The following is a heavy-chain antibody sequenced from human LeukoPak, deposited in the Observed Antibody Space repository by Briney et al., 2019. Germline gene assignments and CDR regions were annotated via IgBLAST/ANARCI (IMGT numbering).Heavy chain of an antibody. V-gene: IGHV5-51*01. CDR1: GYSFTSYW. D-gene: IGHD1-1*01. CDR2: IYPGDSDA. CDR3: ARISTTGTTNVGDAFDI. J-gene: IGHJ3*02. Sequence: GESLKISCKGSGYSFTSYWIGWVRQMPGKGLEWMGIIYPGDSDARYSPSFQGQVTISADKSISTAYLQWSSLKASDTAMYYCARISTTGTTNVGDAFDIWGQGTMVTVSS.